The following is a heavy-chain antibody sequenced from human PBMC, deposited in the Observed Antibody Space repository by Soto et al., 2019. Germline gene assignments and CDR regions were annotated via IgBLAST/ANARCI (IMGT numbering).Heavy chain of an antibody. CDR1: GFTFSSYA. CDR2: ISYDGSNK. V-gene: IGHV3-30-3*01. Sequence: QVQLVESGGGVVQPGRFLRLSCAASGFTFSSYAMHWVRQAPGKGLEWVAVISYDGSNKYYADSVKGRFTISRDNSKNTLYLQMNSLRAEDTAVYYCAVIAAAGNFDYWGQGTLVTVSS. CDR3: AVIAAAGNFDY. D-gene: IGHD6-13*01. J-gene: IGHJ4*02.